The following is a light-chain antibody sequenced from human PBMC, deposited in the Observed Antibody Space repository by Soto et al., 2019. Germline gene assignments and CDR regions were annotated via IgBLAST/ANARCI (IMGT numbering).Light chain of an antibody. Sequence: EIVMTQSPATLSVSPGERATLSCRASQSFRSNLAWYQQKPGQAPRLLMYGASTRASGIPARFSGSGSGTEFTLTISSLQSEDFAVYYCQQYNNWPLGFGGGTKVEIK. V-gene: IGKV3-15*01. CDR3: QQYNNWPLG. J-gene: IGKJ4*01. CDR2: GAS. CDR1: QSFRSN.